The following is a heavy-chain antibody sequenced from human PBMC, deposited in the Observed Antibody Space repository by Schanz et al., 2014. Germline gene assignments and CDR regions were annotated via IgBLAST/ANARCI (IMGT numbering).Heavy chain of an antibody. D-gene: IGHD6-13*01. CDR1: GYTFSNYG. Sequence: QGLLVQSGGEVKKPGASVKISCQASGYTFSNYGISWVRQAPGQGLEWMGWINVYNGDTKFAKTFQDRVTLTTDTSTSTAYMELRSLRSDDTAVYYCARNIIATARAYDIWGQGTMVTVSS. J-gene: IGHJ3*02. CDR2: INVYNGDT. CDR3: ARNIIATARAYDI. V-gene: IGHV1-18*01.